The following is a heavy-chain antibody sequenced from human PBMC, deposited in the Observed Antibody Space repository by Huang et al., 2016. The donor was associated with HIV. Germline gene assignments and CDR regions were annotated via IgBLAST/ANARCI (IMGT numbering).Heavy chain of an antibody. CDR1: GTSMTSSTFY. CDR2: VYFLGNT. Sequence: QLRESGPGLVTPSETLSLTCSASGTSMTSSTFYWGWFRQPPGRGLGWIGSVYFLGNTYCNPSRKSRGTISMEKANKQYAMRLTSVTAADTAVYFCAREVRSVDTDRPDGYYYRGLDVWGQGTTVIVSS. CDR3: AREVRSVDTDRPDGYYYRGLDV. D-gene: IGHD2-2*03. J-gene: IGHJ6*02. V-gene: IGHV4-39*02.